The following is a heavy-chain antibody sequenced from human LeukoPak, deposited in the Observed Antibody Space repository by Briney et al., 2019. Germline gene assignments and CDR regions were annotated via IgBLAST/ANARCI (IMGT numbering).Heavy chain of an antibody. CDR3: ARDSAVAGIGTEIFDY. CDR1: GGSISSSYYY. D-gene: IGHD6-19*01. J-gene: IGHJ4*02. V-gene: IGHV4-39*02. Sequence: PSETLSLTCTVSGGSISSSYYYWGWIRQPPGKGLEWIASMYYSGSTYYNPSLKSRVTKSVDTSKNQFSLRLSSVTAADTAVYYCARDSAVAGIGTEIFDYWGQGILVTVSS. CDR2: MYYSGST.